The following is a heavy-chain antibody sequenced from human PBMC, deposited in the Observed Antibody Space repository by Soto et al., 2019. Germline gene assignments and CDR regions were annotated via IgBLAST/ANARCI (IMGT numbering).Heavy chain of an antibody. CDR1: GFTFSAYS. V-gene: IGHV3-48*02. J-gene: IGHJ4*02. CDR2: ISGSAKTK. Sequence: GGSLRLSCAASGFTFSAYSMNWVRQAPGEGLEWLSYISGSAKTKYYADSVKGRFTISRDNAKTSLFLQMNSLRDEDTAVYFCVKEAGDGSSPSEHWGQGTLVTVSS. D-gene: IGHD2-21*01. CDR3: VKEAGDGSSPSEH.